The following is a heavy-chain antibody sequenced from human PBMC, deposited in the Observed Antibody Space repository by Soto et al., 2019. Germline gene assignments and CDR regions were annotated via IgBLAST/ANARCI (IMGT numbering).Heavy chain of an antibody. D-gene: IGHD3-22*01. V-gene: IGHV1-46*01. J-gene: IGHJ3*02. Sequence: ASVKVSCKASGYTFTSYYMHWVRQAPGQGXEWMGIINPSGGSTSYAQKFQGRVTMTRDTSTSTVYMELSSLRSEDTAVYYCARLGTYYYDSSGYYPHDAFDIWGQGTMVTVSS. CDR3: ARLGTYYYDSSGYYPHDAFDI. CDR1: GYTFTSYY. CDR2: INPSGGST.